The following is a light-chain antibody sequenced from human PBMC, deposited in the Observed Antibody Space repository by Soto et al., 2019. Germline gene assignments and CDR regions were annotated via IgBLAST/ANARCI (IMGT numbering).Light chain of an antibody. CDR1: QSISSW. V-gene: IGKV1-5*01. J-gene: IGKJ3*01. CDR3: QQYNSYPFT. Sequence: DIQMTQSPSTLSASGGDRVTITCRAIQSISSWLAWYQQKPGKAPKLLIYDASSLESGVPSRFSGRRSGTEFTLTISSLQPDDFANSYCQQYNSYPFTFGPGTKVDIK. CDR2: DAS.